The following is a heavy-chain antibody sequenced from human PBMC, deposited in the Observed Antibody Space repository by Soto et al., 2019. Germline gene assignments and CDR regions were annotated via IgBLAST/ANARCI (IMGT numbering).Heavy chain of an antibody. D-gene: IGHD5-18*01. J-gene: IGHJ5*02. CDR3: ARWDTAMVTPWFDP. CDR1: GYTFTGYY. V-gene: IGHV1-2*04. Sequence: ASVKVSCKASGYTFTGYYMHWVRQAPGQGLEWMGWINPNSGGTNYAQKFQGWVTMTRDTSISTAYMELSRLRSDDTAVYYCARWDTAMVTPWFDPWGQGTLVTVSS. CDR2: INPNSGGT.